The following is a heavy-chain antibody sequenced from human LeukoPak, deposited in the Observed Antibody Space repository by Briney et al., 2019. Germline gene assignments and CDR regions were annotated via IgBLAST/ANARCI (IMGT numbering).Heavy chain of an antibody. CDR1: GFTFSSYW. D-gene: IGHD3-3*01. J-gene: IGHJ4*02. V-gene: IGHV3-30*03. CDR3: AGYDSPDY. Sequence: GGSLRLSCAASGFTFSSYWMNWARQAPGKGLEWVAVTSHDGINTYYVDSVKGRFIISRDNSKNTLYLQMNSLRAEDTAVYYCAGYDSPDYWGQGTLVTVSS. CDR2: TSHDGINT.